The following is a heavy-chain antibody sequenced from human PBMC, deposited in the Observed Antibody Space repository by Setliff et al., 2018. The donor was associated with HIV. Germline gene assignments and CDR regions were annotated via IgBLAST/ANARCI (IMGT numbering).Heavy chain of an antibody. CDR1: GYTFTGYY. D-gene: IGHD2-2*01. V-gene: IGHV1-2*06. CDR2: VNPNSGDT. CDR3: ARGSTAVNYYYNHMDV. Sequence: ASVKVSCKASGYTFTGYYIHWVRQAPGQGLEWMGRVNPNSGDTNYAQKFQGRVTMTRDTSITTAYMELSRLTSDDTAVYYCARGSTAVNYYYNHMDVWGKGTTVTVSS. J-gene: IGHJ6*03.